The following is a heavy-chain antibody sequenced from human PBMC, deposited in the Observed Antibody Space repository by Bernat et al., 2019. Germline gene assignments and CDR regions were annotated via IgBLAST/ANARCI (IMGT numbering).Heavy chain of an antibody. CDR1: GGSISSSSYY. CDR3: ARQSWEHSISDI. D-gene: IGHD3-3*02. CDR2: IYYSGST. Sequence: QLQLQESGPGLVKPSETLSLTCTVSGGSISSSSYYWGWIRQPPGKGLEWIGSIYYSGSTYYNPSLKSRVTISVDTSKNQFSLKLSSVTAADTAVYYCARQSWEHSISDIWGQGTMVTVSS. V-gene: IGHV4-39*01. J-gene: IGHJ3*02.